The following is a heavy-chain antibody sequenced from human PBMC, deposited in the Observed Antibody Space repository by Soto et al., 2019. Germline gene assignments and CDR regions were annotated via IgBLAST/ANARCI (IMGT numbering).Heavy chain of an antibody. CDR2: IRSKADGGST. Sequence: DVELVESGGGLGKPGESLRLSCAVSGLTFRNVWMSWVRQAPGRGLEWVGRIRSKADGGSTGYASPVNGRFIVSSDDSKDMLYLQMKSLKIEDTAVYYCTPDEGDARGFYNCDYWGQGILVTVSS. J-gene: IGHJ4*02. CDR3: TPDEGDARGFYNCDY. CDR1: GLTFRNVW. V-gene: IGHV3-15*07. D-gene: IGHD3-16*01.